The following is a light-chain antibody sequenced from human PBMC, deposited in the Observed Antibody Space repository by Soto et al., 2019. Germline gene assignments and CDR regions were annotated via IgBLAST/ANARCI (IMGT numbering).Light chain of an antibody. J-gene: IGKJ5*01. CDR2: GAS. V-gene: IGKV3-15*01. CDR1: QSVSC. CDR3: QQCSAWPLFT. Sequence: EIVMTQSPATLSVSPGERVTLSCRASQSVSCLAWYQHKPGQPPRLLIYGASTRATGIPARFSGSGSGTDFTLTISSLQSADSAVYFWQQCSAWPLFTFVQGTRLAIK.